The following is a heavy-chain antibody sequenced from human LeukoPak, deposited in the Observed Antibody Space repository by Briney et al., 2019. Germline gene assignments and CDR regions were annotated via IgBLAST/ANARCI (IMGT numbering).Heavy chain of an antibody. Sequence: PSETLSLTCAVYGGSFSGYYWSWIRQPPGKGLEWIGEINHSGSTNYNPSLKSRVTISVDPSKNQFSRKLSSVTAADTAVYYCARVRYNWNGGYFDYWGQGTLATVSS. CDR2: INHSGST. J-gene: IGHJ4*02. CDR1: GGSFSGYY. D-gene: IGHD1-20*01. V-gene: IGHV4-34*01. CDR3: ARVRYNWNGGYFDY.